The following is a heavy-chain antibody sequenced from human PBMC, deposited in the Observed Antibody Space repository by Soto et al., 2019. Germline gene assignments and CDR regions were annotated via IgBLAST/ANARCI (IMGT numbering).Heavy chain of an antibody. V-gene: IGHV3-23*01. CDR3: AKDENSFQFWSGYSLPDY. CDR1: GFTFSSYA. Sequence: GGSLRLSCAASGFTFSSYAMSWVRQAPGKGLEWVSAISGSGGSTYYADSVKGRFTISRDNSKNTLYLQMNSLRAEDTAVYYCAKDENSFQFWSGYSLPDYWGQGTLVTVSS. CDR2: ISGSGGST. J-gene: IGHJ4*02. D-gene: IGHD3-3*01.